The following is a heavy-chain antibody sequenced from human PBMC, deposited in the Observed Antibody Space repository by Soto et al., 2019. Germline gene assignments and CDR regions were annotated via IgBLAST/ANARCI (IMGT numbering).Heavy chain of an antibody. J-gene: IGHJ2*01. V-gene: IGHV3-11*05. D-gene: IGHD6-13*01. CDR2: INSSSSYT. CDR3: ARIITAAGGRRYFDL. CDR1: GFTFSDYY. Sequence: QVQLVESGGGLVKPGGSRRLSCAASGFTFSDYYMSWIRKAPGKGLERVSYINSSSSYTNYADYVKGRFTISRDNAKNSLYLQMNSLRAEDTAVYYCARIITAAGGRRYFDLWGRGTLVTVSS.